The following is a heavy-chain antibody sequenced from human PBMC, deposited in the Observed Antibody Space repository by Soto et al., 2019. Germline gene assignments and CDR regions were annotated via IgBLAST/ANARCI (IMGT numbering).Heavy chain of an antibody. Sequence: PSETLSLTCNVSGGSISSYYWTWIRQPPGKGLEWIGYLYNTGSTNYNPSLKSRVTISLDTSNNQFFLNLSSVTAADTAVYYCAGMSFTVFGEVIDNFYFYGMDVWGQGTTVTVSS. V-gene: IGHV4-59*03. D-gene: IGHD3-3*01. CDR2: LYNTGST. CDR3: AGMSFTVFGEVIDNFYFYGMDV. J-gene: IGHJ6*02. CDR1: GGSISSYY.